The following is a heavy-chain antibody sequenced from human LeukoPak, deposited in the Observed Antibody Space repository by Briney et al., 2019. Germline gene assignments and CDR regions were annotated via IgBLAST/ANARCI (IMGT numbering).Heavy chain of an antibody. CDR3: AREPHPTYYDSWSGYYTGPPRDYYMDV. D-gene: IGHD3-3*01. J-gene: IGHJ6*03. CDR1: GFTYCSYS. V-gene: IGHV3-48*01. Sequence: GGPVTLPCAACGFTYCSYSMIWVPQAPEKALECVSYICSSSSTIYYADSVKGRFTISSDNATNSLYLQMNSLRAKDPAVHYCAREPHPTYYDSWSGYYTGPPRDYYMDVWGKGTTVTVSS. CDR2: ICSSSSTI.